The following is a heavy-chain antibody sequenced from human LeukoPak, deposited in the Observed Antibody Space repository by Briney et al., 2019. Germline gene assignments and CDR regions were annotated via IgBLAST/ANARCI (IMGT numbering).Heavy chain of an antibody. CDR3: ARDSRNSYFYYMDI. V-gene: IGHV4-31*03. CDR1: GGSISSGGYY. Sequence: SETLSLTCTVSGGSISSGGYYWSWIRQHPGKGLEWIGYIYYSGSTYYNPSLKSRVTFSIDTSKNQFSLKLSSVTAADTAVYYCARDSRNSYFYYMDIWGKGTTVTVSS. CDR2: IYYSGST. J-gene: IGHJ6*03.